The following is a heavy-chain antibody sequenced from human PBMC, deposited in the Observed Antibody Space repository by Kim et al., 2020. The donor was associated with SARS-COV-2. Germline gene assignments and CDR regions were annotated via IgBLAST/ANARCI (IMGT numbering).Heavy chain of an antibody. D-gene: IGHD3-16*01. V-gene: IGHV1-24*01. CDR2: FDPEDGET. J-gene: IGHJ4*02. Sequence: ASVKVSCKVSGYTLTELSMHWVRQAPGKGLEWMGGFDPEDGETIYAQKFQGSVTMTEDTSTDTAYMELSSLRSEDTAVYYCATTVEGYVWGSSPGYFDYWGQGTLVTVSS. CDR1: GYTLTELS. CDR3: ATTVEGYVWGSSPGYFDY.